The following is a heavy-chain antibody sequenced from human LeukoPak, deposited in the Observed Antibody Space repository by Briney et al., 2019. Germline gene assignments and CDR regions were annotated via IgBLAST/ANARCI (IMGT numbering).Heavy chain of an antibody. J-gene: IGHJ3*02. CDR3: AREADDFDN. CDR2: IRSDGSQT. V-gene: IGHV3-74*01. CDR1: GFTFSSYW. Sequence: GGSLRLSCAASGFTFSSYWMHWVRQAPGEGLVWVSAIRSDGSQTFYADSVKGRFTISRDNAKNTLYLQMNSLRVEDTAVYFCAREADDFDNWGQGAMVTVSS.